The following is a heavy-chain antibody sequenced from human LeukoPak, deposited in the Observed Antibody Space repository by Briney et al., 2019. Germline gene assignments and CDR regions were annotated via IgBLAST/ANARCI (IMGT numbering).Heavy chain of an antibody. CDR3: AREGCGGDCDAFDI. CDR1: GYTFTSYY. J-gene: IGHJ3*02. CDR2: INPSGGRT. Sequence: ASVKVSCKASGYTFTSYYMHWVRQGPGQGLEWMGIINPSGGRTNYAQKFQGRVTMTRDMSTSTVYMELSSLRSGDTAVYYCAREGCGGDCDAFDIWGQGTMVTVSS. V-gene: IGHV1-46*01. D-gene: IGHD2-21*02.